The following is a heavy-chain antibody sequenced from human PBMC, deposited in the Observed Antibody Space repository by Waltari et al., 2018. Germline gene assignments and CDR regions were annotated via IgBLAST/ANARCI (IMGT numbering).Heavy chain of an antibody. V-gene: IGHV3-21*01. D-gene: IGHD3-22*01. J-gene: IGHJ5*02. CDR1: GFTFSSYS. Sequence: EVQLVESGGGLVKPGGSLRLSCAASGFTFSSYSMNWVRQAPGKGLEWVSSISSSSSYIYYADSVKGRFTISRDNAKNSLYLQMNSLRAEDTAVYYCARDPDYEISAGWFDPWGQRTLVTVSS. CDR2: ISSSSSYI. CDR3: ARDPDYEISAGWFDP.